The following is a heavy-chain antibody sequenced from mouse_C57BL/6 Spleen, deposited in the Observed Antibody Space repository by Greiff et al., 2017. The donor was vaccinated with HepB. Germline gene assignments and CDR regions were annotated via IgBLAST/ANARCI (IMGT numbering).Heavy chain of an antibody. J-gene: IGHJ2*01. CDR2: IDPSDSYT. CDR3: ASRGYGSLYYFDY. CDR1: GYTFTSYW. V-gene: IGHV1-69*01. Sequence: QVQLKQPGAELVMPGASVKLSCKASGYTFTSYWMHWVKQRPGQGLEWIGEIDPSDSYTNYNQKFKGKSTLTVDKSSSTAYMQLSSLTSEDSAVYYCASRGYGSLYYFDYWGQGTTLTVSS. D-gene: IGHD1-1*01.